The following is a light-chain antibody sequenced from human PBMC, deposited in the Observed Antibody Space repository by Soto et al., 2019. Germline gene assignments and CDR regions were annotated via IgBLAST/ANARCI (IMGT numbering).Light chain of an antibody. Sequence: EIVMTQSPATLSVSPGERATLSCRASQSVRDNLAWYQQKPGQAPGLLIYGASIRATRIPARFSGSGSDTEFTLTISSLQSEDFATYYYDQYDNCPLTFGPGTKVDIK. J-gene: IGKJ3*01. CDR2: GAS. V-gene: IGKV3-15*01. CDR1: QSVRDN. CDR3: DQYDNCPLT.